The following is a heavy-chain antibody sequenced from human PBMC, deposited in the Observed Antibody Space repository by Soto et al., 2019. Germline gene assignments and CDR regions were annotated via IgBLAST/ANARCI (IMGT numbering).Heavy chain of an antibody. CDR3: ARGPAGAKVDY. CDR1: GGSLSSGGYY. Sequence: SETLSLTCTVSGGSLSSGGYYWSWIRQPPGKGLEWIGHIYNSGSTYSNPSLKSRVTISVDTSKNQFSLNLSSVTATDTAVYYCARGPAGAKVDYWGQGTLVTVSS. V-gene: IGHV4-30-4*01. J-gene: IGHJ4*02. D-gene: IGHD6-19*01. CDR2: IYNSGST.